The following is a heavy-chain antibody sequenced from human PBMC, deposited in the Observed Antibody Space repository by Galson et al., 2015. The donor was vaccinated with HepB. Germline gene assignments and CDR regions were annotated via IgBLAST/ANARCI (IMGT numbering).Heavy chain of an antibody. J-gene: IGHJ3*02. CDR2: IKSKTDGGTT. CDR3: TTDATIFGVVTYDAFDI. D-gene: IGHD3-3*01. Sequence: SLRLCCAASGFTFSNAWMNWVRQAPGKGLEWVGRIKSKTDGGTTDYAAPVKGRFTISRDDSKNTLYLQMNSLKTEDTAVYYCTTDATIFGVVTYDAFDIWGQGTMVTVSS. V-gene: IGHV3-15*07. CDR1: GFTFSNAW.